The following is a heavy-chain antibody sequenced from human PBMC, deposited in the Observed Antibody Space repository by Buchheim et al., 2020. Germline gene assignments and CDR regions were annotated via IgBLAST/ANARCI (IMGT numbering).Heavy chain of an antibody. V-gene: IGHV4-31*03. CDR1: GVSIGSRSDY. D-gene: IGHD3-10*01. CDR2: IHNTGST. CDR3: ARQITMVRGLTVQDYHYMDV. Sequence: QVQLQESGPGLLKPSQTLSLACTVSGVSIGSRSDYWTWIRHLPGKGLEWIGYIHNTGSTYYNPSLRGRATISLATSRNQVSLNVQSLTVADTAVYYCARQITMVRGLTVQDYHYMDVWGKGTT. J-gene: IGHJ6*03.